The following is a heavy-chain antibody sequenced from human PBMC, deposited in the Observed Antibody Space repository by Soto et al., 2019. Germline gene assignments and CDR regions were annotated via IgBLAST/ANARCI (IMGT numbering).Heavy chain of an antibody. CDR2: INHNSGGT. V-gene: IGHV1-2*02. Sequence: QVQLVQSGAEVKQPGASVKVSCKASGHTFTGYYMHWVRQAPGQGREWVGWINHNSGGTNCAQKFQDRVTMTRDTTISPAYMGLSRLRSDDTAVYYCAREVVATITPLYYYYGLDVWGQGTKGTVSS. CDR1: GHTFTGYY. D-gene: IGHD5-12*01. J-gene: IGHJ6*02. CDR3: AREVVATITPLYYYYGLDV.